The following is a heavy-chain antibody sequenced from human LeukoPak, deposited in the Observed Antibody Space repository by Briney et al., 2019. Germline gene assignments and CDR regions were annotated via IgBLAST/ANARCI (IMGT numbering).Heavy chain of an antibody. D-gene: IGHD3-10*01. CDR1: GGSFSNYY. J-gene: IGHJ4*02. Sequence: SETLSLTCTVSGGSFSNYYWSWIRQPAGKGPEWIGRIYTSGLTAYNPSLKSRVTISVDTSKNQFSLKLSSVTAADTAVYYCARHSGGSGSYYNDGFDYWGQGTLVTVSS. CDR2: IYTSGLT. V-gene: IGHV4-4*07. CDR3: ARHSGGSGSYYNDGFDY.